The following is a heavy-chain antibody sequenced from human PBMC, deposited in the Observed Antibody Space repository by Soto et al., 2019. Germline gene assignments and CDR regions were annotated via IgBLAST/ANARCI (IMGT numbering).Heavy chain of an antibody. CDR1: GFTFDDYG. CDR3: ARDEGGGGYCSSTSCYMDY. D-gene: IGHD2-2*02. V-gene: IGHV3-20*04. Sequence: EVQLVESGGGVVRPGGSLRLSCAASGFTFDDYGMSWVRQAPGKGLEWVSGINWNGGSTGYADSVKGRFTISRDNAKNSLYLQMNSLRAEDTALDYCARDEGGGGYCSSTSCYMDYWGQGTLVTVSS. CDR2: INWNGGST. J-gene: IGHJ4*02.